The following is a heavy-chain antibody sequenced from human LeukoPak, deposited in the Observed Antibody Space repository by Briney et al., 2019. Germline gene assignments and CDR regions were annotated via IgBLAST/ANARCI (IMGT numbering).Heavy chain of an antibody. CDR2: IYYSGST. CDR1: GGSIGSGGDY. CDR3: AREGSGSYLDY. D-gene: IGHD1-26*01. J-gene: IGHJ4*02. Sequence: PSQTLSLTCTVPGGSIGSGGDYWNWIRQYPGKGLEWIGYIYYSGSTYYNPSLKSRLTISVDTSKKHFSLKLDSVTAADTAVYYCAREGSGSYLDYWGQGTLVTVSS. V-gene: IGHV4-31*03.